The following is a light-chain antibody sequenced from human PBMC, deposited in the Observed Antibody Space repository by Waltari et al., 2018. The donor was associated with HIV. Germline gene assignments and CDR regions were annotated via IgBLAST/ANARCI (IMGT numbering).Light chain of an antibody. CDR1: QYINTY. CDR3: QQGYTIPLT. CDR2: SAT. Sequence: DIQMTQSPSSLSASVGDRVTITCRASQYINTYLNWYQQKPGKAPKVLIYSATSLQSGVPSRFSGSASGTDFTLTISSLQAEDYATYYCQQGYTIPLTFSPGTKVDIK. V-gene: IGKV1-39*01. J-gene: IGKJ3*01.